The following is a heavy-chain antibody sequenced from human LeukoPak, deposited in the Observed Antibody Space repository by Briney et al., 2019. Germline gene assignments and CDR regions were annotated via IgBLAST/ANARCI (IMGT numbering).Heavy chain of an antibody. CDR2: INHSGST. V-gene: IGHV4-34*01. J-gene: IGHJ4*02. CDR3: ARAPGLQWSRKIGYY. D-gene: IGHD6-19*01. CDR1: GGSFSGYY. Sequence: SETLSLTCAVYGGSFSGYYWSWIRQPPGKGLEWIGEINHSGSTNYNPSLKSRVTISVDTSKNQFSLKLSSVTAADTAVYYCARAPGLQWSRKIGYYRGQGTLVTVSS.